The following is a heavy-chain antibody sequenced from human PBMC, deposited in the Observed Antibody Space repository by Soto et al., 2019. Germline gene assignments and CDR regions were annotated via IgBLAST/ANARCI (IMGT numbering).Heavy chain of an antibody. CDR2: FDGGSSST. D-gene: IGHD3-10*01. J-gene: IGHJ5*02. CDR1: GFTFSTSA. V-gene: IGHV3-23*01. Sequence: PGGSLRLSCATSGFTFSTSAMSWVRKAPGKGLEWVSAFDGGSSSTFYADSVKGRFTISRDISKNTLYLQMDSLRAEDMAIYYCAKVRWFGESTWGQGTLVTVSS. CDR3: AKVRWFGEST.